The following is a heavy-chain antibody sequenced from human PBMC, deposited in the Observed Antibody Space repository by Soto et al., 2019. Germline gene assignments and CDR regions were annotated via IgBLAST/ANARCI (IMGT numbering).Heavy chain of an antibody. CDR3: ARGTMAIFYSNNWFDP. D-gene: IGHD3-3*01. V-gene: IGHV3-66*01. CDR1: GFTVSSNY. J-gene: IGHJ5*02. Sequence: GSLRLSCAASGFTVSSNYMSWVRQAPGKGLEWVSVIYSGGSTYYADSVKGRFTISRDNSKNTLYLQMNSLRAEDTAVYYCARGTMAIFYSNNWFDPWGQGTLVTVSS. CDR2: IYSGGST.